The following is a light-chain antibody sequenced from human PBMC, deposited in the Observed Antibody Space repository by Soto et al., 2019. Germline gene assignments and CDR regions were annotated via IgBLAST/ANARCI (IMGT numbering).Light chain of an antibody. CDR3: LQSLLTFFT. Sequence: DIVMTQSPLSLPVTPGEPASISCRSSQSLLHSNGYNYLDWYLQKPGQSPQLLIYLGSNRVSGVPERFSGSGSGTDFTLKISRVEAEDVGGYYCLQSLLTFFTFGQGTKLAIK. J-gene: IGKJ2*01. CDR1: QSLLHSNGYNY. V-gene: IGKV2-28*01. CDR2: LGS.